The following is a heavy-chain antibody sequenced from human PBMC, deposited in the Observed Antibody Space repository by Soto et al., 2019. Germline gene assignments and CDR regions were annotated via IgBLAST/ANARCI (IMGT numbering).Heavy chain of an antibody. V-gene: IGHV1-3*01. J-gene: IGHJ4*02. CDR1: GYTFTSYA. CDR3: ARDLGGWPDY. Sequence: QVQLVQSGAEVKKPGASVKVSCKASGYTFTSYAIHWVRQAPGQRLEWMGWINAGNGNTKYSQKFQDRVTITRDTSASTAYIELSSLRSEDTAVYYCARDLGGWPDYWGQGTLVTGSS. D-gene: IGHD6-19*01. CDR2: INAGNGNT.